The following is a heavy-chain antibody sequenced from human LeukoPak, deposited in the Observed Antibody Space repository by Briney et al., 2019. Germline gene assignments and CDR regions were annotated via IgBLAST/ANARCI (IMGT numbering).Heavy chain of an antibody. CDR2: IRYDGSNK. Sequence: GGSLRLSCAASGFTFSSYGMHWVRQAPGKGLEWVAFIRYDGSNKYYADSVKGRFTISRDNSKNALYPHMNSLRAEDTAVYYCAKRGKVVPAANWFDLWGQGTLVTVSS. CDR1: GFTFSSYG. V-gene: IGHV3-30*02. D-gene: IGHD2-2*01. CDR3: AKRGKVVPAANWFDL. J-gene: IGHJ5*02.